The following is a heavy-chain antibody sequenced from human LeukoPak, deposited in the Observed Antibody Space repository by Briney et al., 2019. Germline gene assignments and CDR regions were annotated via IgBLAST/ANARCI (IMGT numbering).Heavy chain of an antibody. Sequence: GGSLRLSCAASGFNFNTYGMSWVRQAPGKGLEWVANINPDGSRERSVDSVKGRITISRDNAKNALYLQMSSLRAEDTAVYYCAAWSDAAWYGGNYWGQGTLVTVSS. CDR3: AAWSDAAWYGGNY. CDR1: GFNFNTYG. V-gene: IGHV3-7*03. D-gene: IGHD3-10*01. J-gene: IGHJ4*02. CDR2: INPDGSRE.